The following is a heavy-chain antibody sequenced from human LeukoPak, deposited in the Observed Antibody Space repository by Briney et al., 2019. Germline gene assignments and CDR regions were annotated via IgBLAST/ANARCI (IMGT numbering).Heavy chain of an antibody. CDR2: IIPIFGTA. CDR3: ARGAYSGSYYADF. Sequence: APVKVCFKASGGTFSSYAISWVRQAPGQGLEWMGGIIPIFGTANYAQKFQGRVTITADESTSTAYMELSSLRSEDTAVYYCARGAYSGSYYADFWGQGTLVTVSS. D-gene: IGHD1-26*01. V-gene: IGHV1-69*13. CDR1: GGTFSSYA. J-gene: IGHJ4*02.